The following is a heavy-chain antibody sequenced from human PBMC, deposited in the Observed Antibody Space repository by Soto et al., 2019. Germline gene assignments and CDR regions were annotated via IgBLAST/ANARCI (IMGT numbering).Heavy chain of an antibody. J-gene: IGHJ1*01. Sequence: QVQLVESGGGVVQPGASLTLSCAASGFRFSGFGMHWVRQAPGKGLEWVAVISFDASEKFYVDSVKGRFSISRDDSHSKVFLQRNSLRREDTGVYYCARDLGGYVHLWDKSNYWGQGTLVNVS. CDR3: ARDLGGYVHLWDKSNY. CDR1: GFRFSGFG. CDR2: ISFDASEK. V-gene: IGHV3-30*04. D-gene: IGHD5-12*01.